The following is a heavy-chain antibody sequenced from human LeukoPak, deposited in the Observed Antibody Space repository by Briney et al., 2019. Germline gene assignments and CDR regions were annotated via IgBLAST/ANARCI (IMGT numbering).Heavy chain of an antibody. J-gene: IGHJ3*02. D-gene: IGHD3-3*01. CDR3: ARGGGPYYDFWSGLRSDAFDI. Sequence: SGTLSLTCAVSGGSISSSNWWSWVRQSPGRGLEWIGEIYHNGSTNYNPSLKSRVTISVDKSKNQFSLKLSSVTAADTAVYYCARGGGPYYDFWSGLRSDAFDIWGQGTMVTASS. CDR2: IYHNGST. CDR1: GGSISSSNW. V-gene: IGHV4-4*02.